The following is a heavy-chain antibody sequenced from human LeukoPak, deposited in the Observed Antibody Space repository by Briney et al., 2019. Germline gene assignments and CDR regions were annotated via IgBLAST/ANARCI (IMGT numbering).Heavy chain of an antibody. J-gene: IGHJ6*04. D-gene: IGHD6-13*01. CDR3: ASSVAEQRLVHYYYYGMDV. Sequence: ASVKVSCKASGYTFTIYAMHWVRQAPGQRLEWMGWINAGNGNTKYSQKFQGRVTITRDTSASTAYMELSSLRSEDTAVYYCASSVAEQRLVHYYYYGMDVWGKGTTVTVSS. CDR1: GYTFTIYA. V-gene: IGHV1-3*01. CDR2: INAGNGNT.